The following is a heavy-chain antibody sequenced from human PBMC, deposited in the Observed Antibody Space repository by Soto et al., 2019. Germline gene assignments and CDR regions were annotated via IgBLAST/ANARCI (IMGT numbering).Heavy chain of an antibody. V-gene: IGHV5-51*01. CDR3: ASRRYYYDSTSYGMDV. J-gene: IGHJ6*02. CDR2: IYPGDSDT. D-gene: IGHD3-22*01. CDR1: GYSFTSYW. Sequence: GESLKISCKGSGYSFTSYWIGWVRQMPGKGLEWMGIIYPGDSDTRYSPSFQGQVTISADKSISTAYLQWSSLKASDTAMYYCASRRYYYDSTSYGMDVWGQGTSDIGSS.